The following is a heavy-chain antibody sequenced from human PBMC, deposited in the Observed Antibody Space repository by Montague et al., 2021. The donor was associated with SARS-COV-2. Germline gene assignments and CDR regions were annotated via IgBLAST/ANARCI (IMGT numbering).Heavy chain of an antibody. CDR3: ARHWGIATAGN. J-gene: IGHJ4*02. D-gene: IGHD6-13*01. V-gene: IGHV4-39*01. CDR2: INYSGTT. CDR1: GGSITDRNYY. Sequence: SETLSLTCSVSGGSITDRNYYWDCIRQSPGKGLEWIGAINYSGTTYYXXYLKSRVTISLDTAKNQFSLKMTSVTAADTAVYYCARHWGIATAGNWGQGTLVTVSS.